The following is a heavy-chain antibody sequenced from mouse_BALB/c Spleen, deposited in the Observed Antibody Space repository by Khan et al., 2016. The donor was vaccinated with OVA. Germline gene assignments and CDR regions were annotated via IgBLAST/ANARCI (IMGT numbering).Heavy chain of an antibody. V-gene: IGHV1-4*01. D-gene: IGHD2-14*01. J-gene: IGHJ3*01. Sequence: VQLQQSGAELARPGASVKMSCKASGYTFTSYTIHWIKKRPGQGLEWIGYINPSNGYTNYTQKFKDKATLTTDKSSTTAYLQLSSLTSDDSAVYNCVRDGADHRNDGWFAYWGQGTLVTVSA. CDR2: INPSNGYT. CDR1: GYTFTSYT. CDR3: VRDGADHRNDGWFAY.